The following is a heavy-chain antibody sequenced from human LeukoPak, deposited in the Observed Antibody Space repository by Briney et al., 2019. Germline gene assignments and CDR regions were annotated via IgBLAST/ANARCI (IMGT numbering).Heavy chain of an antibody. Sequence: PGGSLRLSCVGSGFAFNSYTITWVRQAPGKGLEWFSSITSTSAYRQYADSVRGRFTISRDNAKNSLYLQMNSLGAEDTAVYHCARVTAGATTLNYYYYSMDVWGKGTTVTVSS. J-gene: IGHJ6*03. CDR2: ITSTSAYR. V-gene: IGHV3-21*01. D-gene: IGHD1-26*01. CDR1: GFAFNSYT. CDR3: ARVTAGATTLNYYYYSMDV.